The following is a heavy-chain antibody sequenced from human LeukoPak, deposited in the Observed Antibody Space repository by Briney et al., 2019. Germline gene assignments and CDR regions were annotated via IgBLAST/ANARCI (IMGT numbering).Heavy chain of an antibody. D-gene: IGHD1-26*01. CDR3: ARDLYSGSYSYFDY. CDR2: ISSSSSYI. CDR1: GFTFSSYS. Sequence: GGSLRLSCAASGFTFSSYSMNWVRQAPGKGLEWVSSISSSSSYIYYADSVKGRFTISRDNAKNKLYQQMNSLTAEDTAVYYCARDLYSGSYSYFDYWGQGTLVTVSS. J-gene: IGHJ4*02. V-gene: IGHV3-21*01.